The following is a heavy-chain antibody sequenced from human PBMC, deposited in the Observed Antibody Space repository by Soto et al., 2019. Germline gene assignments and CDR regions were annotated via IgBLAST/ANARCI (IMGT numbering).Heavy chain of an antibody. J-gene: IGHJ6*02. D-gene: IGHD3-10*01. CDR1: GFTFSSYA. CDR3: ARVPRYGSGSYYGMDV. Sequence: GGSLRLSCAASGFTFSSYAMSWVRQAPGKGLGWVSAISGSGGSTYYADSVKGRFTISRDNSKNTLYLQMNSLRAEDTAVYYCARVPRYGSGSYYGMDVWGQGTTVTVSS. CDR2: ISGSGGST. V-gene: IGHV3-23*01.